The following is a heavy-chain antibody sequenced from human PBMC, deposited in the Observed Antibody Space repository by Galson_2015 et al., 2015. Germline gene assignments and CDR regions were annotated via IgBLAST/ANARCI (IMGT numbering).Heavy chain of an antibody. Sequence: SLRLSCAASGFTFTNFWMNWVRQAPGRGLEWVANIKQDGSEKYYMDSLKGRFTISRDNAKNSLYLQMSSLRAEDTAVYYCARATAPAKIVSTYHFDSWAREPWSPSPQ. D-gene: IGHD3-16*01. J-gene: IGHJ4*02. CDR1: GFTFTNFW. V-gene: IGHV3-7*01. CDR2: IKQDGSEK. CDR3: ARATAPAKIVSTYHFDS.